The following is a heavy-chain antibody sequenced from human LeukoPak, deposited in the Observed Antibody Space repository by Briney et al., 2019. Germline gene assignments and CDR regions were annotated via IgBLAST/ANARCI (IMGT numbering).Heavy chain of an antibody. CDR3: TTPAAGPRAEYSLY. V-gene: IGHV3-11*04. CDR2: ISSSGSTI. D-gene: IGHD6-13*01. CDR1: GFTFSDYY. J-gene: IGHJ1*01. Sequence: GGSLRLSCAASGFTFSDYYMSWIRQAPGKGLEWVSYISSSGSTIYYADSVKGRFTISRDNAKNSLYVEMNSLGVEDTAVYYCTTPAAGPRAEYSLYWGQGTLVTVSS.